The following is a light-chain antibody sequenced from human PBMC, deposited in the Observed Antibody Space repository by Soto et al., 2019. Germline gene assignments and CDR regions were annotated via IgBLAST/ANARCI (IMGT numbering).Light chain of an antibody. CDR1: SGLNSYA. Sequence: QPVLTQPPSASASLGASVKLTCTLSSGLNSYAIAWHQQQPEKGPRYLMKLNSDGSHSKGDGIPDRFSGSSSGAERYLTISSLQSEDEADYYCQTWSTDIRVFGGGTKVTVL. CDR2: LNSDGSH. J-gene: IGLJ3*02. CDR3: QTWSTDIRV. V-gene: IGLV4-69*01.